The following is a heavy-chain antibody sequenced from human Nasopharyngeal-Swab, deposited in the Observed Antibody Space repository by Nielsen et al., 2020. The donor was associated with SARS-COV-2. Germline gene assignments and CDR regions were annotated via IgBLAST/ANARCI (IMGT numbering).Heavy chain of an antibody. Sequence: ASVKVSCKASGYSFTSYYMHWVRRAPGQGLEWLGIINPSGGSTRNAKKFQGRVTVTRDTPTSTVYMELSSLRSEDTAVYYCARDVGGDSSGYSVAYRGEPLDYWGQGTLVTVSS. CDR1: GYSFTSYY. J-gene: IGHJ4*02. CDR2: INPSGGST. D-gene: IGHD3-22*01. V-gene: IGHV1-46*01. CDR3: ARDVGGDSSGYSVAYRGEPLDY.